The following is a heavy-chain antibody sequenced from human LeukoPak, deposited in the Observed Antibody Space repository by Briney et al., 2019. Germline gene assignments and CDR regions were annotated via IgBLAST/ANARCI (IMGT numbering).Heavy chain of an antibody. V-gene: IGHV3-48*03. CDR3: ARAPSYYYESSGFYLDY. D-gene: IGHD3-22*01. CDR1: GFTLSHYE. J-gene: IGHJ4*02. CDR2: ISSSGSTI. Sequence: PGGSLRLSCAASGFTLSHYEMNWVRQATGKGREWVSYISSSGSTIYYADSVKGRFTISRDNAKNSLYLQMNSLSAEDTAVYYCARAPSYYYESSGFYLDYWGQGTLVTVSS.